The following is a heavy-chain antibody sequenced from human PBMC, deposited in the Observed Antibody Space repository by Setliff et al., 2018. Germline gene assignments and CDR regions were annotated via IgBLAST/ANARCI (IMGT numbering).Heavy chain of an antibody. CDR3: ARAADSYGPPRSYMDV. V-gene: IGHV3-23*01. D-gene: IGHD5-18*01. CDR1: GFTFSSWG. J-gene: IGHJ6*03. Sequence: GGSLRLSCTASGFTFSSWGMSWVRQAPGKGLEWVSGINSGSGFLTHYADSVKGRFTISRDNSKNTLYLEMTSLRAEDTAVYYCARAADSYGPPRSYMDVWGKGTTVTVSS. CDR2: INSGSGFLT.